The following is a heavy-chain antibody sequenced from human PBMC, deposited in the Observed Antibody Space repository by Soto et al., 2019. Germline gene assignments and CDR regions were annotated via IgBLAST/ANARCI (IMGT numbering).Heavy chain of an antibody. CDR2: ISAYNGNT. CDR1: GYTFTSYG. Sequence: QVQLVQSGAEVKKPGASVKVSCKASGYTFTSYGISWVRQAPGQGLEWMGWISAYNGNTNYAQKLQGRVTMTTDTPTSTAYMELRSLRSDDTAVYYCAREGYYYDSSGWGAYYFDYWGQGTLVTVSS. D-gene: IGHD3-22*01. J-gene: IGHJ4*02. CDR3: AREGYYYDSSGWGAYYFDY. V-gene: IGHV1-18*01.